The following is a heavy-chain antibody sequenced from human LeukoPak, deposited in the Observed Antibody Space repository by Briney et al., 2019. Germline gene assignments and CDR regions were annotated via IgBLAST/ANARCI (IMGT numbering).Heavy chain of an antibody. D-gene: IGHD4-23*01. CDR2: IYTSGST. CDR1: NSSISSYY. Sequence: SETLSLTCTVSNSSISSYYWNWIRQTPGKGLEWIGRIYTSGSTNYNPSLKSRVTMSVDTSKNQFSLKLSSVTAADTAVYYCAREGYGGNSEINFDYWGQGTLVTVSS. CDR3: AREGYGGNSEINFDY. V-gene: IGHV4-4*07. J-gene: IGHJ4*02.